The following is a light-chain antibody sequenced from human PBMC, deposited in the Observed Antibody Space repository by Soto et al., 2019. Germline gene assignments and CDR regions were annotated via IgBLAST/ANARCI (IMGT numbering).Light chain of an antibody. V-gene: IGLV2-14*01. Sequence: QSALTQPASVSGSPGQSITISCTGTSSDIGGYNYVSWYQQHPGRAPKLIIYEVSYRPSGSSNRFSGSKSGNTASLTISGLQAEDEADYYCISYTLNSIPYVFGTGTKLPS. J-gene: IGLJ1*01. CDR3: ISYTLNSIPYV. CDR2: EVS. CDR1: SSDIGGYNY.